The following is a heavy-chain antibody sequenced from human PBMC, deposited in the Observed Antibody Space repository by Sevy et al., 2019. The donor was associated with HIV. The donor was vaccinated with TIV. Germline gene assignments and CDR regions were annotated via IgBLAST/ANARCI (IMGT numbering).Heavy chain of an antibody. CDR2: IYSGGST. D-gene: IGHD6-6*01. J-gene: IGHJ6*02. CDR1: GFTVSSNY. CDR3: ARDRGIAARPRYYYYGMVV. Sequence: GGSLRLSCAASGFTVSSNYMSWVRQAPGKGLEWVSVIYSGGSTYYADSVKGRFTISRDNAKNTLYLQMNSLRAEDTAVYYCARDRGIAARPRYYYYGMVVWGQGTTVTVSS. V-gene: IGHV3-53*01.